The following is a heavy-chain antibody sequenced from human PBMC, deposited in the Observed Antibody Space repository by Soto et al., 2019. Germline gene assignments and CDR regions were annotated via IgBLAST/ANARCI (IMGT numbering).Heavy chain of an antibody. CDR3: ARHGTVPLNRLDP. Sequence: SETLSLTCTVSGGSISSSSYYWGWIRQPPGKGLEWIGSIYYSGSTYYNPSLKSRVTISVDASKNQFSLKLSSVTAADTAVYYCARHGTVPLNRLDPWGQGTLVTVSS. CDR1: GGSISSSSYY. CDR2: IYYSGST. J-gene: IGHJ5*02. V-gene: IGHV4-39*01. D-gene: IGHD4-17*01.